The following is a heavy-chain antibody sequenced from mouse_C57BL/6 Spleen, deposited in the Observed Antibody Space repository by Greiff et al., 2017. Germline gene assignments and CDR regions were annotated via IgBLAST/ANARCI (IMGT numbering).Heavy chain of an antibody. V-gene: IGHV1-64*01. D-gene: IGHD3-1*01. CDR2: IHPNSGST. Sequence: VQLQQPGAELVKPGASVKLSCKASGYTFTSYWMHWVKQRPGQGLEWIGMIHPNSGSTNYNEKFKSKATLTVDKSSSTAYMQLSSLTSEDSAVYYCARSGHYYAMDYWGQGTSVTVSS. CDR1: GYTFTSYW. J-gene: IGHJ4*01. CDR3: ARSGHYYAMDY.